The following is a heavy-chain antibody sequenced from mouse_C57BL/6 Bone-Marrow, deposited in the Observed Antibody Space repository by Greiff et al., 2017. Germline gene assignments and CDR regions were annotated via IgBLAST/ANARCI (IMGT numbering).Heavy chain of an antibody. CDR2: INYDGSST. CDR3: ARFYYYGSSYFFDY. J-gene: IGHJ2*01. CDR1: GFTFSDYY. V-gene: IGHV5-16*01. D-gene: IGHD1-1*01. Sequence: EVQLVESEGGLVQPGSSMKLSCTASGFTFSDYYMAWVRQVPEKGLEWVANINYDGSSTYYLDSLKSRFIISRDNAKNILYLQMSSLKSEDTATYYCARFYYYGSSYFFDYWGQGTTLTVSS.